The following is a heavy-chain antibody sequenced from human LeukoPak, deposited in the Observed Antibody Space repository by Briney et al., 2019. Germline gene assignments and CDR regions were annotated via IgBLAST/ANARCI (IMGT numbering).Heavy chain of an antibody. D-gene: IGHD6-19*01. CDR3: ARSEAVAGTINY. V-gene: IGHV5-10-1*01. CDR2: IDPSDSYT. Sequence: AGASLQISCKGSGYIFTSYWISGVRQLPGKGLEWMGRIDPSDSYTNYSPSSQGHVTISADKSISTAYLQWSSLKASDTAMYYCARSEAVAGTINYWGQGTLVTVSS. J-gene: IGHJ4*02. CDR1: GYIFTSYW.